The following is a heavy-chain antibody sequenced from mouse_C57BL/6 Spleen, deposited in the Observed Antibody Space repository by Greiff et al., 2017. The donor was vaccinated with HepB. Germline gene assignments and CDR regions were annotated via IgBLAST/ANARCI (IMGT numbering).Heavy chain of an antibody. V-gene: IGHV2-5*01. CDR3: AKKKDDLYYAMDY. J-gene: IGHJ4*01. CDR2: IWRGGST. CDR1: GFSLTSYG. Sequence: VMLVESGPGLVQPSQSLSITCTVSGFSLTSYGVHWVRQSPGKGLEWLGVIWRGGSTDYNAAFMSRLSITKDNSKSQVFFKMNSLQADDTAIYYCAKKKDDLYYAMDYWGQGTSVTVSS.